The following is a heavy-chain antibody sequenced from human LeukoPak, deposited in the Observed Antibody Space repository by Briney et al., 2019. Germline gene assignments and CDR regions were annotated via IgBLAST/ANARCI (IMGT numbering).Heavy chain of an antibody. J-gene: IGHJ4*02. CDR2: INPNSGGT. Sequence: ASVKVSCKASGYTFTGNYIHWVRQAPGQGLEWMGWINPNSGGTKYAQKFQGRVTMTRDTSITTAYMELSRLRSDDMAVYYCARRAVEYNWTDFDFWGQGTLVTVS. CDR1: GYTFTGNY. CDR3: ARRAVEYNWTDFDF. V-gene: IGHV1-2*02. D-gene: IGHD1-1*01.